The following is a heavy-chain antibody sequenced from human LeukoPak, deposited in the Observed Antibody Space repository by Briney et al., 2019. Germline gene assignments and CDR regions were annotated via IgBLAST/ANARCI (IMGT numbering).Heavy chain of an antibody. CDR3: ARGPWLLSSNWFDP. D-gene: IGHD2-2*01. J-gene: IGHJ5*02. CDR2: INPNSGGT. Sequence: ASVKVSCKASGYTFTGYYMHWVRQAPGQGLEWMGWINPNSGGTNYAQKFQGRVTMTRDTSISTAYMELSRLRSDDTAVYYCARGPWLLSSNWFDPWGQGTLVTVSS. CDR1: GYTFTGYY. V-gene: IGHV1-2*02.